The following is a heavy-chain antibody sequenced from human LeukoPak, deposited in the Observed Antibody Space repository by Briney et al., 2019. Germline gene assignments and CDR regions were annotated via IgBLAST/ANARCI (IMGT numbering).Heavy chain of an antibody. V-gene: IGHV3-11*01. Sequence: GGSLRLSCAASGFTFDDYAMHWVRQAPGKGLEWVSYISSSGSTIYYADSVKGRFTISRDNAKNSLYLQMNSLRAEDTAVYYCARGGCSSTSCYHAPGTSYYGMDVRGQGTTVTVSS. CDR1: GFTFDDYA. D-gene: IGHD2-2*01. CDR3: ARGGCSSTSCYHAPGTSYYGMDV. CDR2: ISSSGSTI. J-gene: IGHJ6*02.